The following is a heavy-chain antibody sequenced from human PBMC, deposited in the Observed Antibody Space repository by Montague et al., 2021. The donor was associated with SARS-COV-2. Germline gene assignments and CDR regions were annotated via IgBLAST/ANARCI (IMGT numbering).Heavy chain of an antibody. CDR3: ATYYDILTGYHIDAFDI. J-gene: IGHJ3*02. CDR1: GGSISSGSYY. V-gene: IGHV4-61*02. CDR2: IYTSGST. D-gene: IGHD3-9*01. Sequence: TLSLTCTVSGGSISSGSYYWSWIRQPAGKGLEWIGRIYTSGSTNYNLSLKSRVTISVDTSKNQFSLKLSSVTAADTAVYYCATYYDILTGYHIDAFDIWGQGTMVTVSS.